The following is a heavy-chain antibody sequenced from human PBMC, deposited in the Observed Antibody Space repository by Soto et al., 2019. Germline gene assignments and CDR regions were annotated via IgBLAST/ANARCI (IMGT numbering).Heavy chain of an antibody. Sequence: QVQLVESGGGVVQPGTSLRLSCAASGFPFNNYAMHWVRQRPGKGLDWVAVILYDGSNSYYSDSVKGRFTVSRDRSKNTLSLQMNSLRVEDTAVYYCAKGILSATFAPYAMDVWGQGTTVTVSS. CDR3: AKGILSATFAPYAMDV. CDR2: ILYDGSNS. V-gene: IGHV3-30*18. J-gene: IGHJ6*02. D-gene: IGHD3-16*01. CDR1: GFPFNNYA.